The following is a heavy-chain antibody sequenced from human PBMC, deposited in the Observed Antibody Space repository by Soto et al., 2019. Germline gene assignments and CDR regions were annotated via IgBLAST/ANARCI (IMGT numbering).Heavy chain of an antibody. CDR3: ARTHHRYYGSGSYNYFDY. D-gene: IGHD3-10*01. CDR2: ISSSSSYT. Sequence: GGSLRLSCAASGFTFSDYYMSWIRQAPGKGLEWVSYISSSSSYTNYADSVKGRFTISRDNAKNSLYLQMNSLRAEDTAVYYCARTHHRYYGSGSYNYFDYWGQGTLVTVSS. CDR1: GFTFSDYY. V-gene: IGHV3-11*03. J-gene: IGHJ4*02.